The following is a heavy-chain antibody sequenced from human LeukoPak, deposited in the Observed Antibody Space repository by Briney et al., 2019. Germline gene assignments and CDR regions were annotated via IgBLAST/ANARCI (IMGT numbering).Heavy chain of an antibody. J-gene: IGHJ4*02. CDR3: ARAPVNYCGGDCDPLLD. CDR2: MNPNSGNT. CDR1: GGTFSSYA. D-gene: IGHD2-21*02. Sequence: ASVKVSCKASGGTFSSYAISWVRQAPGQGLEWMGWMNPNSGNTGYAQEFQGRVTMTRNTSISTAYMELSSLRSEDTALYYCARAPVNYCGGDCDPLLDWGQGTLVTVSS. V-gene: IGHV1-8*02.